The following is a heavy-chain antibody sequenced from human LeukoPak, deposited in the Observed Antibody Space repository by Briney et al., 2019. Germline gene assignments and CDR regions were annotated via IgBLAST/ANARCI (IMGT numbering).Heavy chain of an antibody. J-gene: IGHJ4*02. D-gene: IGHD5-18*01. CDR1: GFTFSSYS. V-gene: IGHV3-23*01. CDR2: ISGSGGST. Sequence: GGSLRLSCAASGFTFSSYSMNWARQAPGKGLEWVSAISGSGGSTYYADSVKGRFTISRDNSKNTLYLQMNSLRAEDTAVYYCTKGTIWLTFDYWGQGTLVTVSS. CDR3: TKGTIWLTFDY.